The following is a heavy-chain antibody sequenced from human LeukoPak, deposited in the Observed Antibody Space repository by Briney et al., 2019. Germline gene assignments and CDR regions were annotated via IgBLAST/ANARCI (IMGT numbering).Heavy chain of an antibody. Sequence: GGSLTLSCAASGFTFSSYAMSWVRQAPGKGLEWVSAISGSGGSTYYADSVKGRFTISRDNSKNTLYLQMNSLRAEDTAVYYCARDLRTTVVTDWYFDLWGRGTLVTVSS. J-gene: IGHJ2*01. CDR2: ISGSGGST. CDR1: GFTFSSYA. CDR3: ARDLRTTVVTDWYFDL. V-gene: IGHV3-23*01. D-gene: IGHD4-23*01.